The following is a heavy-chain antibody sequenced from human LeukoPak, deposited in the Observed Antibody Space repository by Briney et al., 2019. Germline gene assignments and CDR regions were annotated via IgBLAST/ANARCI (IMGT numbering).Heavy chain of an antibody. V-gene: IGHV4-31*03. J-gene: IGHJ3*02. Sequence: SETLSLTCNVSGVSISDGRYYWAWIRQHPGKGLEWIAYKYYSGSAEYNPSLKSRLTISVDTPNNQFSLQLRSVTAADTAMYYCATPYCSSISCLDVFNIWGQGTMVTVSS. CDR2: KYYSGSA. D-gene: IGHD2-2*01. CDR3: ATPYCSSISCLDVFNI. CDR1: GVSISDGRYY.